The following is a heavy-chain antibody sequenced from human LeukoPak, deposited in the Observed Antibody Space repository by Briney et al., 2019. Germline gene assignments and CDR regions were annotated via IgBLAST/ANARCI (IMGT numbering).Heavy chain of an antibody. CDR1: GFTVSSNH. CDR2: IYSGGST. D-gene: IGHD6-25*01. CDR3: ARAGYSSGQDDY. J-gene: IGHJ4*02. V-gene: IGHV3-53*01. Sequence: GGSLRLSCAASGFTVSSNHMSWVRQAPGKGLEWVSVIYSGGSTYYADSVKGRFTISRDNSKNTLYLQMNSLRAEDTAVYYCARAGYSSGQDDYWGQGTLVTVSS.